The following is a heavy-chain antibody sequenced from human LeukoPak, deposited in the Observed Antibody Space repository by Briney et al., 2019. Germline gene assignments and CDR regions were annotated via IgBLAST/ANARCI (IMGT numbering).Heavy chain of an antibody. Sequence: GGSLRLSCAASGFTFSSYSMNWVRQAPGKGLEWVSSISSGSSYIYYADSVKGRFTISRDNAKNSLYLQMNSLRAEDTAVYYCARVPDGDTAMVLSYCFDYWGQGTLVTVSS. CDR3: ARVPDGDTAMVLSYCFDY. CDR1: GFTFSSYS. J-gene: IGHJ4*02. D-gene: IGHD5-18*01. V-gene: IGHV3-21*01. CDR2: ISSGSSYI.